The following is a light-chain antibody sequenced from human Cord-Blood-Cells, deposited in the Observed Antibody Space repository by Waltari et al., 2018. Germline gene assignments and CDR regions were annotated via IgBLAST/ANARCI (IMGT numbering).Light chain of an antibody. CDR1: QSISSY. Sequence: DIQMTQSPSSLSASVGDRVTITCRANQSISSYLNWYQHKPGKAPKLLIYAASSLQSGVPSRFTSSGSGTEFTLNISSLQPEDFATYDCQQSYSTPWTFGQGTKVEIK. J-gene: IGKJ1*01. CDR2: AAS. CDR3: QQSYSTPWT. V-gene: IGKV1-39*01.